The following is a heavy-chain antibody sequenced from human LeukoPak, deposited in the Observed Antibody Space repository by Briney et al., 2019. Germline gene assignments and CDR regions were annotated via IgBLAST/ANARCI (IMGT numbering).Heavy chain of an antibody. CDR3: VRGRWFGELLWGFFDY. CDR1: GGSFSGYY. Sequence: PSETLSLTCAVYGGSFSGYYWSWIRQPPGKGLEWIGEINHSGSTNYNPSLKSRVTISVDTSKNQFSLKLSSVTAADTAVYYCVRGRWFGELLWGFFDYWGQGTLVTVSS. D-gene: IGHD3-10*01. CDR2: INHSGST. V-gene: IGHV4-34*01. J-gene: IGHJ4*02.